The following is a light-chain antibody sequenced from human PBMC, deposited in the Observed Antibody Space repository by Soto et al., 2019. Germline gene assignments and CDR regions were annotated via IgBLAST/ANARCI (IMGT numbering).Light chain of an antibody. CDR1: SSNIGTNS. CDR2: TNS. CDR3: AAWDDSLNGYV. Sequence: QSVLTQPPSASVTPGQRVSISCSGSSSNIGTNSVSWYQQLPGTAPKLLIYTNSQRPSGVPDRFSGSKSGTSASLAISGLQSEYEADYYCAAWDDSLNGYVFGTGTKLTVL. V-gene: IGLV1-44*01. J-gene: IGLJ1*01.